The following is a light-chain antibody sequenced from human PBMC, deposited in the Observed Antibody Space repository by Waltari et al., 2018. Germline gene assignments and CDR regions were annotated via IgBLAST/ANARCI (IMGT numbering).Light chain of an antibody. Sequence: QAVLTQPASLSASPGASASLTCTLPSDINVGTYKIYWYQQRPGSPPQFLVRYRSDSDNQQGSGVPSRFSGSKDTSANASILPISAFQSEDGAEYYCMILYNRAVVIGGGTKRSVL. V-gene: IGLV5-45*01. J-gene: IGLJ3*02. CDR1: SDINVGTYK. CDR3: MILYNRAVV. CDR2: YRSDSDN.